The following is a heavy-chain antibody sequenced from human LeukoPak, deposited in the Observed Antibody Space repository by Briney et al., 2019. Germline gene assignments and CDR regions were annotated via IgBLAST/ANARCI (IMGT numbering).Heavy chain of an antibody. CDR1: GGSISSYY. J-gene: IGHJ5*02. CDR2: IYYSGST. Sequence: SETLSLTCTVSGGSISSYYWSWIRQPPGKGLEWIGYIYYSGSTNYNPSLKSRVTISVDTSKNQFSLKLSSVTAADTAVYYCVRHALWFGEFSWFDPWGQGTLVTVSS. D-gene: IGHD3-10*01. CDR3: VRHALWFGEFSWFDP. V-gene: IGHV4-59*08.